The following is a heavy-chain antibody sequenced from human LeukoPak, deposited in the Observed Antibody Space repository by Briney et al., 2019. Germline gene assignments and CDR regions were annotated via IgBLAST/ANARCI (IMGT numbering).Heavy chain of an antibody. D-gene: IGHD3-10*01. Sequence: GGSLRLSCAASGLTVSSNHMSWVRQAPGKGLEWVSVIYSGGSTYYADSVKGRFTISRDNSKNTLYLQMNSLRAEDTAVYYCTKGLWAGVSAARDWGQGTLVTVSS. J-gene: IGHJ4*02. V-gene: IGHV3-66*01. CDR2: IYSGGST. CDR1: GLTVSSNH. CDR3: TKGLWAGVSAARD.